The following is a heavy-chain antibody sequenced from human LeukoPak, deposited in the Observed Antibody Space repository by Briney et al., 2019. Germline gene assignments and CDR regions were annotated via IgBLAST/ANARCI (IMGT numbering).Heavy chain of an antibody. Sequence: SETLSLTRTLAGVSLCRSSYYGAWIRRPPGKGLGGIGRVYDSGSPPYTPSSKSQVTISVDTSMNHFSLMLSPVPPAYTSVCYCATRAVYSSVGLRWFAPSRQGTLVTASS. CDR3: ATRAVYSSVGLRWFAP. D-gene: IGHD6-25*01. CDR1: GVSLCRSSYY. V-gene: IGHV4-39*01. J-gene: IGHJ5*02. CDR2: VYDSGSP.